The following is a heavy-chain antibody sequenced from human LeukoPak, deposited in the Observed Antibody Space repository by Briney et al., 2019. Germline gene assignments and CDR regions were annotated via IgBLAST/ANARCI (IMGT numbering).Heavy chain of an antibody. Sequence: SVKVSCKASGGTFSSYAISWVRQAPGQGLEWMGRIIPILGIANYAQKFQGRVTITADKSTSTAYMELSSLRSEDTAVYYCARDTGRRTFRTGGAFDIWGQGTMVTVSS. V-gene: IGHV1-69*04. J-gene: IGHJ3*02. CDR3: ARDTGRRTFRTGGAFDI. CDR2: IIPILGIA. CDR1: GGTFSSYA. D-gene: IGHD7-27*01.